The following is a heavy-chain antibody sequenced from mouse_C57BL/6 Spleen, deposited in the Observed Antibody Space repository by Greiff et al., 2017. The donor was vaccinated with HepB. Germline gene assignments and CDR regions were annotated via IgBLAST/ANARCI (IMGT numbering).Heavy chain of an antibody. J-gene: IGHJ1*03. D-gene: IGHD1-1*01. CDR3: ARYDYGSMWYFDV. V-gene: IGHV1-81*01. CDR1: GYTFTSYG. Sequence: QVQLQQSGAELARPGASVKLSCKASGYTFTSYGISWVKQRTGQGLEWIGEIYPRSGNTYYNEKFKGKATLTADKSSSTAYMELRSLTSEDSAVYFCARYDYGSMWYFDVWGTGTTVTVSS. CDR2: IYPRSGNT.